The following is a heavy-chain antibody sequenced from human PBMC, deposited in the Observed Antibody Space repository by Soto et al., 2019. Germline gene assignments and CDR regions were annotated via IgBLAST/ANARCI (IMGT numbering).Heavy chain of an antibody. CDR3: AIGTRNSWTCDF. J-gene: IGHJ4*02. V-gene: IGHV3-30*04. CDR2: ISFAGNNK. CDR1: GFTFSSYS. D-gene: IGHD6-13*01. Sequence: GGSLRLSCAVSGFTFSSYSMHWVRQDPDMGLEWVAFISFAGNNKYYADSVKGRFTISRDNSNNMLYLEMNSLRPDDTAVYYCAIGTRNSWTCDFWGQGTLVTVSS.